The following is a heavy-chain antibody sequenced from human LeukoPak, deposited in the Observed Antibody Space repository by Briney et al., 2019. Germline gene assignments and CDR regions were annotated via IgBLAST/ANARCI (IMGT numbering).Heavy chain of an antibody. CDR3: ARSGIYYDSSGLGY. CDR2: IYSGGST. J-gene: IGHJ4*02. D-gene: IGHD3-22*01. CDR1: GFTVSSNY. V-gene: IGHV3-66*01. Sequence: PGGSLRLSCSASGFTVSSNYMSWVRQAPGKGLEWVSVIYSGGSTYYADSVKGRFTISRDNSKNTLYLQMNSLRAEDTAVYYCARSGIYYDSSGLGYWGQGTLVTVSS.